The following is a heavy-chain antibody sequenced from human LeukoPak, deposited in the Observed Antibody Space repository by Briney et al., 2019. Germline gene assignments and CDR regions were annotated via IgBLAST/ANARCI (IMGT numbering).Heavy chain of an antibody. Sequence: SETLSLTCTVSGGSVSSYYWSWIRQPPGKGLEWTGYIYHSGSTNHSPSLKSRVTTSVDTSKNQFSLELSSVTAADTAVYFCASLGGYYDFWSGYRDYWGQGILVTVSS. D-gene: IGHD3-3*01. CDR1: GGSVSSYY. J-gene: IGHJ4*02. CDR3: ASLGGYYDFWSGYRDY. V-gene: IGHV4-59*02. CDR2: IYHSGST.